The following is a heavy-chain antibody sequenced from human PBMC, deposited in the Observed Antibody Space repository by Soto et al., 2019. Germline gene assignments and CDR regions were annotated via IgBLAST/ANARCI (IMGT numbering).Heavy chain of an antibody. V-gene: IGHV3-53*01. CDR1: GFTVSSNY. CDR3: ARDLREYGMDV. J-gene: IGHJ6*02. CDR2: FYSGGST. Sequence: EVQLVESGGGLIQPGGSLRLSCAASGFTVSSNYMSWVRQAPGKGLEWVSVFYSGGSTYYADSVKGRFTISRDNSKNTLYFQMNSLRAEDTAVYYCARDLREYGMDVWGQPTTVTVSS.